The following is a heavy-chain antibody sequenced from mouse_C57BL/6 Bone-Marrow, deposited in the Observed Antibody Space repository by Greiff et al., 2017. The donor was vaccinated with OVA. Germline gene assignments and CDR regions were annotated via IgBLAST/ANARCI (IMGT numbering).Heavy chain of an antibody. CDR2: IYPGSGST. V-gene: IGHV1-55*01. CDR1: GYTFTSYW. Sequence: VKLKQPGAELVKPGASVKMSCKASGYTFTSYWITWVKQRPGQGLEWIGDIYPGSGSTNYNEKFKSKATLTVDTSSSTAYMQLSSLTSEDSAVYYCARGGYYFDYWGQGTTLTVSS. J-gene: IGHJ2*01. CDR3: ARGGYYFDY.